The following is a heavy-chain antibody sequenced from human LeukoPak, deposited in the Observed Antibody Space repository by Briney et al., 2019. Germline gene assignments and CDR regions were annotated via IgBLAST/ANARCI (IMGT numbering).Heavy chain of an antibody. V-gene: IGHV1-18*04. CDR3: ARAVDFWSRYRFDY. CDR1: GYTFSDYY. CDR2: ISAYNGNT. D-gene: IGHD3-3*01. Sequence: ASVKVSCKASGYTFSDYYIRWVRQAPGQGLEWMGWISAYNGNTNYAQKLQGRVTMTTDTSTSTAYMELRSLRSDDTAVYYCARAVDFWSRYRFDYWGQGTLVTVSS. J-gene: IGHJ4*02.